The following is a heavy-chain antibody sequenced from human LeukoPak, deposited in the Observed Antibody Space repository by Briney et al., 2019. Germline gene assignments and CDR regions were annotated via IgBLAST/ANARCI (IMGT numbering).Heavy chain of an antibody. CDR2: IKQDGSEK. J-gene: IGHJ6*03. CDR3: ASRYCTGVNCFAASYMCMDV. V-gene: IGHV3-7*01. Sequence: PGGSLRLSCAASGLTFSRYWTTWFRQAPGKGLEWVANIKQDGSEKYYVDSVKGRFTISRDNADRSLYLQMTSLRVEDTAVYFCASRYCTGVNCFAASYMCMDVWGKGTTVTVSS. D-gene: IGHD2-8*02. CDR1: GLTFSRYW.